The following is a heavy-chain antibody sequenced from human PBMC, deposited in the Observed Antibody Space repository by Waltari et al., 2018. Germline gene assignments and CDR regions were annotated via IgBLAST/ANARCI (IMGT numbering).Heavy chain of an antibody. V-gene: IGHV1-46*01. D-gene: IGHD5-12*01. CDR2: INPSGGST. J-gene: IGHJ5*02. CDR1: GYTFTSYY. CDR3: ARSRDGYNPYNWFDP. Sequence: QVQLVQSGAEVKKPGASVKVSCKASGYTFTSYYMHWVRQAPGQGLEWMGIINPSGGSTSYAQKFQGRVTMTRDTSTSTVYMELSSLRSEDTAVYYCARSRDGYNPYNWFDPWGQGTLVTVSS.